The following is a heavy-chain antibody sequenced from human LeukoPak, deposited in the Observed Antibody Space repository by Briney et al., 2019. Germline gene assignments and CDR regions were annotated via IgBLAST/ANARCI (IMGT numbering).Heavy chain of an antibody. CDR1: GGSISGDY. CDR2: IHYTGSS. CDR3: ARGTETTGYFDF. D-gene: IGHD4-17*01. V-gene: IGHV4-59*01. Sequence: PSETLSLTCTVSGGSISGDYWSWLRQPPGKGLEWIGYIHYTGSSNYNPSLKRRVTMSVDTSKNQLSLTLGSVTAADTAVYHCARGTETTGYFDFWGPGTLVTVSS. J-gene: IGHJ4*02.